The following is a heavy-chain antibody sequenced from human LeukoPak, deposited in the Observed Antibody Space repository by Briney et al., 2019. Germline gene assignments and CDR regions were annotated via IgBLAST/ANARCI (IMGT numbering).Heavy chain of an antibody. Sequence: ASVKVSCKASGYTFTSYGISWVRQASGQGLEWMGWISAYNGNTNYAQKLQGRVTMTTDTSTSTAYMEVRNLKSDDTAVFYCARLDQYDSSGYYDYWGQGTLVTVSS. D-gene: IGHD3-22*01. CDR1: GYTFTSYG. CDR2: ISAYNGNT. CDR3: ARLDQYDSSGYYDY. V-gene: IGHV1-18*01. J-gene: IGHJ4*02.